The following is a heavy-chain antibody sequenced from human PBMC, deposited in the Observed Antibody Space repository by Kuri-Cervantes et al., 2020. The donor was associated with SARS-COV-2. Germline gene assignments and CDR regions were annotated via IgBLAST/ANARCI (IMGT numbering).Heavy chain of an antibody. J-gene: IGHJ3*02. D-gene: IGHD6-13*01. Sequence: SVKVSCKVSGYTLTELSMHWVRQAPGKGLEWIGGIIPMFGTANYAQKLQGRVTITADESASTAYMELSSLRSEDTAVYYCAREAGGIAARADAFDIWGQGTMVTVSS. V-gene: IGHV1-69*13. CDR2: IIPMFGTA. CDR3: AREAGGIAARADAFDI. CDR1: GYTLTELS.